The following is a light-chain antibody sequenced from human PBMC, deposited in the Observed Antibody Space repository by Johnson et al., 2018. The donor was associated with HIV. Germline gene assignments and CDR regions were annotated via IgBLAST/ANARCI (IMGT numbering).Light chain of an antibody. Sequence: QSVLTQPPSVSAAPGQKVTISCSGSSSNIGNNYVSWYQQLPGTAPKLLIYDNYKRPSGIPDRFSGSKSGTSATLGITGLQTGDEGDYYFGTWDSSLSAGGVFGTGTKVTVL. CDR1: SSNIGNNY. V-gene: IGLV1-51*01. J-gene: IGLJ1*01. CDR2: DNY. CDR3: GTWDSSLSAGGV.